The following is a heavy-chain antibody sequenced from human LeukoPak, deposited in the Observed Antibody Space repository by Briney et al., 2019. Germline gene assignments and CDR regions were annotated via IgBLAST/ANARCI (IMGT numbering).Heavy chain of an antibody. CDR2: INPNSGGT. CDR1: GYTFTGYY. J-gene: IGHJ4*02. Sequence: ASVKVSCKASGYTFTGYYMHWVRQAPGQGLEWMARINPNSGGTNYAQKFQGRVTMTRDTSISTAYMELSRLRSDDTAVYYCARDRLRITMVRGVIGYWGQGTLVTVSS. V-gene: IGHV1-2*06. D-gene: IGHD3-10*01. CDR3: ARDRLRITMVRGVIGY.